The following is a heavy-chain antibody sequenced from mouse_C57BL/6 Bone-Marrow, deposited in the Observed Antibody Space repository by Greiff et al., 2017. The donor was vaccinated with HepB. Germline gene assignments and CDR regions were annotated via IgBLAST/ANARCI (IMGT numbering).Heavy chain of an antibody. CDR3: ASRLIYYGNYAS. CDR1: GYTFTSYG. CDR2: IYPRSGNT. D-gene: IGHD2-1*01. Sequence: QVQLQQSGAELARPGASVKLSCKASGYTFTSYGISWVKQRTGQGLEWIGEIYPRSGNTYYNEKFKGKATLTADKSSSTAYMELRSLTSEDSAVYFCASRLIYYGNYASWGQGTTLTVSS. V-gene: IGHV1-81*01. J-gene: IGHJ2*01.